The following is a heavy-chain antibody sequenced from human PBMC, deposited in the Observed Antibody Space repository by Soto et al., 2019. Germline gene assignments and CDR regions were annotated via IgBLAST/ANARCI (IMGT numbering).Heavy chain of an antibody. D-gene: IGHD6-13*01. CDR3: ASHTQQLVLAFDI. V-gene: IGHV1-3*01. J-gene: IGHJ3*02. Sequence: KFQGRVTITRDTSASTAYMELSSLRSEDTAVYYCASHTQQLVLAFDIWGQGTMVTVSS.